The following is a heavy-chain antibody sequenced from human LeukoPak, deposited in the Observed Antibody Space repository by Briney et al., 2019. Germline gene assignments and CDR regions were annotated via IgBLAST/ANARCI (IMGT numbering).Heavy chain of an antibody. Sequence: GGSLRLSCAASGFTFSTYAMSWVRQAPGKGLEWVSALSGSGGSPYYADSVKGRFTISRDNSKNTLYLQMSSLRAEDTAVYYCAKRSSITLFFFDYWGQGTLVTVSS. CDR2: LSGSGGSP. J-gene: IGHJ4*02. D-gene: IGHD3-3*01. CDR3: AKRSSITLFFFDY. V-gene: IGHV3-23*01. CDR1: GFTFSTYA.